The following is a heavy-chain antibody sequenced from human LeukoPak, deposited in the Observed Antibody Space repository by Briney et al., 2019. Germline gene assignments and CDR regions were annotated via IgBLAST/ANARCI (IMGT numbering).Heavy chain of an antibody. J-gene: IGHJ5*02. CDR3: AKASSGYEGGWFDP. CDR1: GFTFSSYA. Sequence: GGSLRLPCAASGFTFSSYAMSWVRQAPGQGLEWVSATSGSGGSTYYADSVKGRFTISRDNSRNTLYLQMNSLRAEDTAVYYCAKASSGYEGGWFDPWGQGTLVTVSS. D-gene: IGHD5-12*01. CDR2: TSGSGGST. V-gene: IGHV3-23*01.